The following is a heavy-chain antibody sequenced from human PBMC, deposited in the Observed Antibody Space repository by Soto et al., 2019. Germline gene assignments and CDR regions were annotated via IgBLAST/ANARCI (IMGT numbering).Heavy chain of an antibody. D-gene: IGHD6-6*01. Sequence: GESLKISCKGSGYSFTSYWISWVRQMPWKGLEWMGRIDPSDSYTNYSPSFQGHVTISADKSISTAYLQWSSLKASDTAMYYCARIDRITVRPSPDVWGQGTTVTVSS. J-gene: IGHJ6*02. CDR3: ARIDRITVRPSPDV. CDR2: IDPSDSYT. V-gene: IGHV5-10-1*01. CDR1: GYSFTSYW.